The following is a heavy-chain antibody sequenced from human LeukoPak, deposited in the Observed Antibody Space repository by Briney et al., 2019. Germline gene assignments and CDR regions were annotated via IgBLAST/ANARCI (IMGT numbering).Heavy chain of an antibody. Sequence: PGGSLRLSCAASGFSFGNFGMHWVRQAPGKVLEWVAVIWYDGSNVQYADSVKGRFTISRDNSNNKLYLQMNRVRAEDTAVYYCAKGTGGYYFDQWGQGTLVTVSS. D-gene: IGHD3-10*01. V-gene: IGHV3-33*03. CDR1: GFSFGNFG. CDR3: AKGTGGYYFDQ. CDR2: IWYDGSNV. J-gene: IGHJ4*02.